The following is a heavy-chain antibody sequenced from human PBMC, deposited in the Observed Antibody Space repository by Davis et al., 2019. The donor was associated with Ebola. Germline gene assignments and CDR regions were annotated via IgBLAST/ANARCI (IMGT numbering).Heavy chain of an antibody. D-gene: IGHD3-10*01. J-gene: IGHJ6*02. CDR2: ISWNGGSA. Sequence: PGGSLRLSCVGSGFTFDDYAMPWVRHAPGKGLEWVAGISWNGGSAAYAGSVKGRFTAPRHNTKNSLYLQMNGLRGEDTALYYCAKDIADMYYYYAGVDVWGQGTTVIVSS. V-gene: IGHV3-9*01. CDR3: AKDIADMYYYYAGVDV. CDR1: GFTFDDYA.